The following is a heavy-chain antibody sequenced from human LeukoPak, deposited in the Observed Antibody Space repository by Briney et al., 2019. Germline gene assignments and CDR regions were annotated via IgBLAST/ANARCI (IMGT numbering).Heavy chain of an antibody. CDR1: GFPFSSYA. D-gene: IGHD3-22*01. Sequence: GSLRLSCAASGFPFSSYAMHWVRQAPGKGLGWVAVISYDGSNNYYAASVKGRFTISRDNSKNTLYLQMNSLRAEDTAVYYCARDPTYYYDSSGRRYYYYGMDVWGQGTTVTVSS. CDR2: ISYDGSNN. CDR3: ARDPTYYYDSSGRRYYYYGMDV. J-gene: IGHJ6*02. V-gene: IGHV3-30-3*01.